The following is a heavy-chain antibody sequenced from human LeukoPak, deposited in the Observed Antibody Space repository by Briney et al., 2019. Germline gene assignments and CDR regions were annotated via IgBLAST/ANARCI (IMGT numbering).Heavy chain of an antibody. J-gene: IGHJ4*02. CDR2: IYYSGST. CDR1: GGSISSYY. D-gene: IGHD6-13*01. CDR3: ARGGTRAAGLYFDY. V-gene: IGHV4-59*01. Sequence: PSETLSLTCTVSGGSISSYYWSWIRPPPGKGLEWIGYIYYSGSTNYNPSLKSRVTISVDASTHQFSLKLSSMTAADTAVYYCARGGTRAAGLYFDYWGQGTLVTVSS.